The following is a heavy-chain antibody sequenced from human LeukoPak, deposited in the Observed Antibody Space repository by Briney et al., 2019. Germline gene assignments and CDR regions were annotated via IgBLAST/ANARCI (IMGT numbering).Heavy chain of an antibody. D-gene: IGHD3-9*01. CDR2: ISSSGSTI. CDR3: ARDRILVDWPNYFDY. J-gene: IGHJ4*02. CDR1: GFTFSSYE. Sequence: PGGSLRLSCAASGFTFSSYEMNWVRQAPGKGLEWVSYISSSGSTIYYADSVKGRFTISRDNAKNSLYLQMNSLRAEDTAVYYCARDRILVDWPNYFDYWGQGTLVTVSS. V-gene: IGHV3-48*03.